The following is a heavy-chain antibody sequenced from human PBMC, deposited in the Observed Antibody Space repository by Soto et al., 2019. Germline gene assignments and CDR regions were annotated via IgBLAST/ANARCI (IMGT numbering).Heavy chain of an antibody. D-gene: IGHD2-2*01. CDR2: INHSGCT. Sequence: QVQLQQWGAGLLKPSETLSLTCAVYGGSFSGYYWSWIRQPPGKGLEWIGEINHSGCTNYNPSLKSRVTISVDTSKNQFSRKLSSVTAADTAVYYCARSSCSSTSCYWGAAGSHFDYWGQGTLVTVSS. CDR3: ARSSCSSTSCYWGAAGSHFDY. V-gene: IGHV4-34*01. J-gene: IGHJ4*02. CDR1: GGSFSGYY.